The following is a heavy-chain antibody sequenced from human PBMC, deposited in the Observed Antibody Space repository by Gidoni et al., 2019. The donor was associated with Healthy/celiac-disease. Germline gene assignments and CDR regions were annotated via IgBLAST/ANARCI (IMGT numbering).Heavy chain of an antibody. J-gene: IGHJ4*02. CDR2: SSSSSRYI. CDR3: ASLAGHSSQGVAFDY. D-gene: IGHD6-13*01. CDR1: GFTFSSYS. Sequence: EVKLVQSGGGLVKPGGCLRISCGASGFTFSSYSMNWVRQSPGKGLGWVSSSSSSSRYIYYADSVKVRFTISRDNDKNSLYLQRNSLIAEDTAVYYCASLAGHSSQGVAFDYWGQGTLVTVSS. V-gene: IGHV3-21*01.